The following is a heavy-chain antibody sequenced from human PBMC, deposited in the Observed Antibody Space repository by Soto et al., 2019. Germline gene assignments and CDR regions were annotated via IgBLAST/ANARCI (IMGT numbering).Heavy chain of an antibody. CDR1: GFTFSSYA. V-gene: IGHV3-30-3*01. D-gene: IGHD1-1*01. J-gene: IGHJ6*02. Sequence: GGSMRLSCAASGFTFSSYAMHWVRQAPGKGLEWVAVISYDGSNKYYADSVKGRFTISRDNSKNTLNLQMNSLRAEDTAVYDCEREYRTPLYYYGMDVLGHGT. CDR2: ISYDGSNK. CDR3: EREYRTPLYYYGMDV.